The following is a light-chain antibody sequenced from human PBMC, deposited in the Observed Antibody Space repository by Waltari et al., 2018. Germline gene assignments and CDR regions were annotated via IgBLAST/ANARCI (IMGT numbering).Light chain of an antibody. CDR1: SRDLGRYEL. CDR3: CSYAGNYVWV. J-gene: IGLJ3*02. V-gene: IGLV2-23*02. CDR2: DVS. Sequence: QSALTQPAAVSGSPGQSVTISCTGASRDLGRYELVSWYQQHPGNAPKLVISDVSKRPSGVSDRFSGSKSGDTASLTISGLQFEDEADYYCCSYAGNYVWVFGGGTRLTVL.